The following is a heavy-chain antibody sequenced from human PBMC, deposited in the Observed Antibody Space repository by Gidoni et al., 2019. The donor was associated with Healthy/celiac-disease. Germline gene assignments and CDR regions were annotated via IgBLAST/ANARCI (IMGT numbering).Heavy chain of an antibody. Sequence: EVQLLESGGGLVQPGGSLRLSCAASGFPFSSYAMSWVRPAPGKGLEWGSAISGSGGSTYYADSVKGRFTISRDNSKNTLYLKMNSLRAEDTAVYYCAKSYSGDDLHVVHYYYYYMDVWGKGTTVTVSS. D-gene: IGHD5-12*01. CDR1: GFPFSSYA. J-gene: IGHJ6*03. CDR3: AKSYSGDDLHVVHYYYYYMDV. CDR2: ISGSGGST. V-gene: IGHV3-23*01.